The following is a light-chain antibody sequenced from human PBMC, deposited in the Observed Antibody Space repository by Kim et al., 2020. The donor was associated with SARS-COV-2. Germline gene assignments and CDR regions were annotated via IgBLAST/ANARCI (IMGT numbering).Light chain of an antibody. CDR2: YDS. V-gene: IGLV3-21*04. CDR1: NIGSNS. J-gene: IGLJ3*02. Sequence: APGKTARITCGGNNIGSNSVHWYQQKPGQAPVLVIYYDSDRPSGIPERFSGSNSGNTATLTISRVEAGDDADYYCQVWDSSSDHPVFGGGTKLTVL. CDR3: QVWDSSSDHPV.